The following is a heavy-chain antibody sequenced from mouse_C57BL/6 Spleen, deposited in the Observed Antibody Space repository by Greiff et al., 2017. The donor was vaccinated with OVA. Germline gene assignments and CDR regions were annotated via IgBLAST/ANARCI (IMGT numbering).Heavy chain of an antibody. V-gene: IGHV1-52*01. CDR2: IDTSDSET. Sequence: VQLQQSGAELVRPGSSVKLSCKASGYTFTSYWMHWVKQRPIQGLEWIGNIDTSDSETHYNQKFKDKATLTVDKSSSTAYMQLSSLTSEDSAVYYCARDTSVVATRWYFDYWGQGTTLTVSS. J-gene: IGHJ2*01. D-gene: IGHD1-1*01. CDR1: GYTFTSYW. CDR3: ARDTSVVATRWYFDY.